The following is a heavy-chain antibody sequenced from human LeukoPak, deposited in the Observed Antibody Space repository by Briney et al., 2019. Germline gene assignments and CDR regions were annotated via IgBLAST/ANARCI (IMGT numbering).Heavy chain of an antibody. V-gene: IGHV3-9*03. CDR2: ISWNSGSI. D-gene: IGHD3-22*01. J-gene: IGHJ4*02. Sequence: GGSLRLSCAASGFTFDDYAMHWVRQAAGKGLEWVSGISWNSGSIGYADLVKGRFTISRDNAKNPLYLQMNSLRAEDMALYYCAKEGLLRNFDYWGQGTLVTVSS. CDR3: AKEGLLRNFDY. CDR1: GFTFDDYA.